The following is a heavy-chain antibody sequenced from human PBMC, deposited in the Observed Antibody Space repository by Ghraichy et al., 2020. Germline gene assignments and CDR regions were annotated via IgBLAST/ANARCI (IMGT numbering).Heavy chain of an antibody. V-gene: IGHV4-34*01. CDR2: INHSGST. CDR3: ARGRLRRGSGWYSPMDV. D-gene: IGHD6-19*01. Sequence: SQTLSLTCAVYGGSFSGYYWSWIRQPPGKGLEWIGEINHSGSTNYNPSLKSRVTISVDTSKNQFSLKLSSVTAADTAVYYCARGRLRRGSGWYSPMDVWGKGTTVTVSS. CDR1: GGSFSGYY. J-gene: IGHJ6*03.